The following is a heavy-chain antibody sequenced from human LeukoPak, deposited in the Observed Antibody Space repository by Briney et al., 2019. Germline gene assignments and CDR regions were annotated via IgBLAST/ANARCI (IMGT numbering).Heavy chain of an antibody. D-gene: IGHD3-10*01. J-gene: IGHJ4*02. Sequence: SETLSLTCTVSIDSISSRSYYWGWIRQSPGKGLEWIGSVYHSGTTYYNPSLKSRVTMSVDTSKNEFSLKLSSVTAADTAVYYCARSRAGSYDCWGQGILVTVSS. V-gene: IGHV4-39*01. CDR2: VYHSGTT. CDR3: ARSRAGSYDC. CDR1: IDSISSRSYY.